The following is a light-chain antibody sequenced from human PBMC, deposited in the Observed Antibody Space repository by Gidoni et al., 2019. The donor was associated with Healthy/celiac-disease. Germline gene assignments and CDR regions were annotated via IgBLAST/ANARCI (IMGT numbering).Light chain of an antibody. CDR3: QQYYSNPALT. Sequence: DIVMTQSPDSLAVSLGERATINCKSSQSVLYSSNNKNYLAWYQQKPGQPPKLLIYWASTRESGVPYRFRCSGSGTDFTLTISSLQAEDVAGYYCQQYYSNPALTFGGXTKVEIK. V-gene: IGKV4-1*01. J-gene: IGKJ4*01. CDR2: WAS. CDR1: QSVLYSSNNKNY.